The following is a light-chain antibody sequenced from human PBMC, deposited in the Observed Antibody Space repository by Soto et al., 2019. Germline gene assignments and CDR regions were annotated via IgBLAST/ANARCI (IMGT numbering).Light chain of an antibody. CDR3: LLSYRGVRV. Sequence: QAVVTQEPSLTVSPGGTVTLTCGSSTGTVTSSHFPYWFQQKSGQAPRTLIYDTSNTKSWTPARFSGSLLGGKAALTLAGAQPEDEADYYCLLSYRGVRVFGGGTKVTVL. V-gene: IGLV7-46*01. CDR1: TGTVTSSHF. CDR2: DTS. J-gene: IGLJ3*02.